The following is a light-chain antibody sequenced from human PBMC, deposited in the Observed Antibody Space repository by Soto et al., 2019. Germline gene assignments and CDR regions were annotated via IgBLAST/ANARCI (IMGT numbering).Light chain of an antibody. V-gene: IGKV1-8*01. Sequence: AFRLPQSPSLLSSSRGDIVTIVXRASLDIIISLAWYPQKTGKXTNLLXXAAXSLQSGVPSRFSGSGSGTDFTLTISSLQPEDFATYYCQQSYRTPTSTFGQGTRLEIK. CDR2: AAX. CDR1: LDIIIS. J-gene: IGKJ5*01. CDR3: QQSYRTPTST.